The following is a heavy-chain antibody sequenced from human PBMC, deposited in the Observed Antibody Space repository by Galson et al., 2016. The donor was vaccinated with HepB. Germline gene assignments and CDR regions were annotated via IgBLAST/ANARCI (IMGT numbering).Heavy chain of an antibody. D-gene: IGHD5-18*01. V-gene: IGHV1-69*13. CDR2: IIPIFGTP. CDR3: ARGDGTKLRGYSYGSFED. CDR1: GDTFRKYG. J-gene: IGHJ4*02. Sequence: SVKVSCKASGDTFRKYGISWVRQAPGQGLEWMGGIIPIFGTPDYAQKFQDRVTITADESTDTVYMELTSLRSEDTALYYCARGDGTKLRGYSYGSFEDWGQGTLVTVSS.